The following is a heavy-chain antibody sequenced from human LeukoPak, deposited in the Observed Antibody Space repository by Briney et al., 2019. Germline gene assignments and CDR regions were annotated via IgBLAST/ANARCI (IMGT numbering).Heavy chain of an antibody. CDR1: GGSISSYY. V-gene: IGHV4-59*01. CDR2: IYYSGST. CDR3: ARVSGYDWESFYDY. D-gene: IGHD5-12*01. J-gene: IGHJ4*02. Sequence: TSETLSLTCTVSGGSISSYYWSWIRQPPGKGLEWIGYIYYSGSTNYNPSLKSRVTISVDTSKNQFSLKLSSVTAADTAVYYCARVSGYDWESFYDYWGQGTLVTVSS.